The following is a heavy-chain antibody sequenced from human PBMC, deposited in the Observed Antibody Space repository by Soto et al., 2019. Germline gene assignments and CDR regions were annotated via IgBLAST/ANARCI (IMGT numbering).Heavy chain of an antibody. J-gene: IGHJ4*02. Sequence: GGSLRLSCAASGFTFSSYSLNWVRQAPGKGLEWVSYIISSTIYYADSVKGRFTISRDNAKNSLYLQMNSLRAEDTAVYYCVRDHLWAFDYRGQGTLVTVSS. CDR3: VRDHLWAFDY. CDR2: IISSTI. CDR1: GFTFSSYS. V-gene: IGHV3-48*01. D-gene: IGHD3-16*01.